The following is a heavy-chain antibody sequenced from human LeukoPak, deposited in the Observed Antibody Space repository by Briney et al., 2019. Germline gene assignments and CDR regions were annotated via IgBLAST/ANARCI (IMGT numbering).Heavy chain of an antibody. D-gene: IGHD2-15*01. J-gene: IGHJ4*02. Sequence: GGSLRLSCAASGFTFSSHDMHWVRQATGKGLEWVSAIGTAGDTYYPGSVKGRFTISRENAKNSLYLQMNSLRAGDTAVYYCARISVVSGTFDYWGQGTLVTVSS. CDR1: GFTFSSHD. CDR3: ARISVVSGTFDY. V-gene: IGHV3-13*01. CDR2: IGTAGDT.